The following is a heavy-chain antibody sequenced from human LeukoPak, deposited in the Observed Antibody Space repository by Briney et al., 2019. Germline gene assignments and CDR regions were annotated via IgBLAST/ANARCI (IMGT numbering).Heavy chain of an antibody. Sequence: GGSLRLSCAASGFIFSSYAMSWVRQAPGKGLEWVSGISASGRNTYYADSVKGRFTISRDNSKNTVYLQLNSLRAEDTAVYYCAKYAYSYGFDYWGQGTLVTVSS. V-gene: IGHV3-23*01. J-gene: IGHJ4*02. CDR2: ISASGRNT. CDR1: GFIFSSYA. CDR3: AKYAYSYGFDY. D-gene: IGHD5-18*01.